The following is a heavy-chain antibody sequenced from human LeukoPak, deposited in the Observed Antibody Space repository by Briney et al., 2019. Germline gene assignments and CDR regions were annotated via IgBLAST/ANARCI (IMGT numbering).Heavy chain of an antibody. CDR3: ARSLEGIAAADLGVGFDY. J-gene: IGHJ4*02. Sequence: GASVKVSCKASGGTFSSYAISWVRQAPGQGLEWMGGIIPIFGTANYAQKFQGRVTMTRDTSISTAYMELSRLRSDDTAVYYCARSLEGIAAADLGVGFDYWGQGTLVTVSS. CDR1: GGTFSSYA. CDR2: IIPIFGTA. V-gene: IGHV1-69*05. D-gene: IGHD6-13*01.